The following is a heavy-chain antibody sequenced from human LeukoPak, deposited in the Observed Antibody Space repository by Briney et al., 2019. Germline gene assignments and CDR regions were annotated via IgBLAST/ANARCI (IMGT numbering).Heavy chain of an antibody. Sequence: SETLSLTCSVSGVSINTGSHYWTWIRQPAGKGLEWIGSIYYSGSTYYNPSLKSRVTISVDTSKNQFSLKLSSVTAADTAVYYCARNMRTTVVVYYFDYWGQGTLVTVSS. J-gene: IGHJ4*02. CDR1: GVSINTGSHY. D-gene: IGHD4-23*01. CDR3: ARNMRTTVVVYYFDY. CDR2: IYYSGST. V-gene: IGHV4-39*07.